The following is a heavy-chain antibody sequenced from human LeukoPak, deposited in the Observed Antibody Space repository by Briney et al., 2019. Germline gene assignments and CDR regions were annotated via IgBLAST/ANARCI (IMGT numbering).Heavy chain of an antibody. Sequence: GGSLRLSCVASGFTFDDYSMHWLRRAPGKGLEWVSLISWHGGNPYYADSVKGRFTISRDNSKNSVYLQMNNVRTEDTALYYCAKSVVGGEGAFYFDQWGQGTLVTVSS. CDR3: AKSVVGGEGAFYFDQ. J-gene: IGHJ4*02. V-gene: IGHV3-43*01. D-gene: IGHD6-19*01. CDR1: GFTFDDYS. CDR2: ISWHGGNP.